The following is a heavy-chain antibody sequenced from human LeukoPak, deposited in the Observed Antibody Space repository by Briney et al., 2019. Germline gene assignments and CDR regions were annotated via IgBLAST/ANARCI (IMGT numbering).Heavy chain of an antibody. J-gene: IGHJ6*03. CDR1: GFTFSSYE. V-gene: IGHV3-48*03. CDR2: IRSSGSTI. D-gene: IGHD2-15*01. CDR3: AKNGDRGAYCSGGSCYPYYYYYMDV. Sequence: GGSLRLSCAASGFTFSSYEMNWVRQAPGKGLEWVSYIRSSGSTIYYADSVKGRFTISRDNAKNSLYLQMNSLRAEDTAIYYCAKNGDRGAYCSGGSCYPYYYYYMDVWGKGTTVTISS.